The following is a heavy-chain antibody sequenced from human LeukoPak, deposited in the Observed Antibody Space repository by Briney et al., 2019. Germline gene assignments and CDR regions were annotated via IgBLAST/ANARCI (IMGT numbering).Heavy chain of an antibody. D-gene: IGHD3-3*01. Sequence: GGSLRLSCAASGFTVSNNYMSWVRQAPGKGLEWVANIKQDGSEKYYVDSVKGRFTISRDNAKNSLYLQMNSLRAEDTAVYYCARRYYDFWSGPSGHYYYYMDVWGKGTTVTVSS. CDR3: ARRYYDFWSGPSGHYYYYMDV. J-gene: IGHJ6*03. CDR1: GFTVSNNY. CDR2: IKQDGSEK. V-gene: IGHV3-7*01.